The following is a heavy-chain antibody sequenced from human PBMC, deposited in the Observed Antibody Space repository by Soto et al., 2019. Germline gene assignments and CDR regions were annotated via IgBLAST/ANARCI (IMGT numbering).Heavy chain of an antibody. V-gene: IGHV4-30-4*01. J-gene: IGHJ4*02. D-gene: IGHD2-8*02. Sequence: PSETLSLTCTVSGGSISSGDYYWSWIRQPPGKGLEWIGYIYYSGSTYYNPSLKSRVTISVDTSKNQFSLKLSSVTAADTAVYYCDRTGGEYAITFVDYWGQGTLVTVSS. CDR2: IYYSGST. CDR1: GGSISSGDYY. CDR3: DRTGGEYAITFVDY.